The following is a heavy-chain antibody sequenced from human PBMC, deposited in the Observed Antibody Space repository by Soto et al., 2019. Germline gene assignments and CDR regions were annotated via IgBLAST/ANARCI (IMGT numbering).Heavy chain of an antibody. D-gene: IGHD3-16*01. CDR1: GFTFSSYD. CDR3: ARLPFPWGWFDP. V-gene: IGHV3-13*04. Sequence: GGSLRLSCAASGFTFSSYDMHWVRQVTGEGLEWVAAIGIAGDTYYPASVQGRFTISRENAKNSLFLQMNNVRTEDTAVYYCARLPFPWGWFDPWGQGTLVTVSS. J-gene: IGHJ5*02. CDR2: IGIAGDT.